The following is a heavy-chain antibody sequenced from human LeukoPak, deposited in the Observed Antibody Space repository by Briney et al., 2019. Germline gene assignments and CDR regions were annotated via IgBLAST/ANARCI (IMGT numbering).Heavy chain of an antibody. CDR3: ARDTVAWDFDF. Sequence: ASVKVSCKASGYTFTDYYLHWVRQAPGQGFECMGWINPHTGVTEYAHKFQGRVTMTRDTSISTAYMELSSLKSDDTAVYYCARDTVAWDFDFWGQGTLVTVSS. D-gene: IGHD4-23*01. CDR2: INPHTGVT. CDR1: GYTFTDYY. V-gene: IGHV1-2*07. J-gene: IGHJ4*02.